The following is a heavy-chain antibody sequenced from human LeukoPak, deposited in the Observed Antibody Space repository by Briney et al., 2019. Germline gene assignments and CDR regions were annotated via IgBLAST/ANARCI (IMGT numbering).Heavy chain of an antibody. CDR2: IIPILTT. CDR1: GATFNTDA. Sequence: ASVKVSCKASGATFNTDAINWVRQAPGQGLQWMGRIIPILTTTYAPLFEDRLTITADKTTNTAYIELRSLTSDDTATYFCVRHPTSFDWFRDWGQGTLVTVSS. D-gene: IGHD3-9*01. CDR3: VRHPTSFDWFRD. V-gene: IGHV1-69*04. J-gene: IGHJ4*02.